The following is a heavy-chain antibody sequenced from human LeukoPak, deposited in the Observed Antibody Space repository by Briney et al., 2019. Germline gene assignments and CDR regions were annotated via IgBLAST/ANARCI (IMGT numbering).Heavy chain of an antibody. CDR3: ARESDDSSGYRIDY. CDR2: IYYSGST. D-gene: IGHD3-22*01. Sequence: PSQTLSLTCTVSGGSISSGGYYWSWIRQHPGKGLEWIGYIYYSGSTYYNPSLKSRVTISVDTSKNQFSLKLSSVTAADTAVYYCARESDDSSGYRIDYWGQGTLVTVSS. V-gene: IGHV4-31*03. CDR1: GGSISSGGYY. J-gene: IGHJ4*02.